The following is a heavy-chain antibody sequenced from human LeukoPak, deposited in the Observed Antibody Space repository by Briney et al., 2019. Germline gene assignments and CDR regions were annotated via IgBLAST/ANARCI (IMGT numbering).Heavy chain of an antibody. CDR2: IYYTGNT. Sequence: SETLSLTCAVSGRSITTYYWTWIRHPPGQALEWIGYIYYTGNTKYNPSLESRVTMSIDTSKNEFSLKIYSVNAADTAVYFCASGSVVTALDQWGQGTLVTVSS. V-gene: IGHV4-59*01. CDR1: GRSITTYY. D-gene: IGHD2-21*02. CDR3: ASGSVVTALDQ. J-gene: IGHJ4*02.